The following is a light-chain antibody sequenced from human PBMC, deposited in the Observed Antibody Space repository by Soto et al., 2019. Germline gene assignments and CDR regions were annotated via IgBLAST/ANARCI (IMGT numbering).Light chain of an antibody. CDR3: QQSYSPPWT. V-gene: IGKV1-39*01. CDR1: QTISRH. Sequence: EIQLTQSPSALSASVGDTVTITCRASQTISRHLNWYQHKPGQAPKLLIYAASSLQSGVPSRFSGGGSGADFTLTISSLEPEDFATYFCQQSYSPPWTFGQGTKVEI. J-gene: IGKJ1*01. CDR2: AAS.